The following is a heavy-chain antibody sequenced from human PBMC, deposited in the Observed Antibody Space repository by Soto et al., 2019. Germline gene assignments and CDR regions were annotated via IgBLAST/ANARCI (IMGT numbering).Heavy chain of an antibody. CDR2: IIPISGTT. Sequence: GASVKVSCKASAGTFSTHAIIWVRQAPGHGLEWMGGIIPISGTTYYTQKFQGRVTITADEPTSTAFMELSSLKSDDTAVFYCARGYCSGGNCYSGMDVWGQGTMVTVS. CDR1: AGTFSTHA. D-gene: IGHD2-15*01. J-gene: IGHJ6*02. CDR3: ARGYCSGGNCYSGMDV. V-gene: IGHV1-69*13.